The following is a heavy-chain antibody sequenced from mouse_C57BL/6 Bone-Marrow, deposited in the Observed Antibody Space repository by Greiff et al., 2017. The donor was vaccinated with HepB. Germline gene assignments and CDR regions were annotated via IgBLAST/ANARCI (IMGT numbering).Heavy chain of an antibody. V-gene: IGHV2-2*01. CDR2: IWSGGST. J-gene: IGHJ4*01. CDR3: ASITTVVRYYAMDY. D-gene: IGHD1-1*01. Sequence: QVQLQQSGPGLVQPSQSLSITCTVSGFSLTSYGVHWVRQSPGKGLEWLGVIWSGGSTDYNAAFISRLSISKDNSKSQVYFKMNSRQADDTAIYYCASITTVVRYYAMDYWGQGTAVTVSS. CDR1: GFSLTSYG.